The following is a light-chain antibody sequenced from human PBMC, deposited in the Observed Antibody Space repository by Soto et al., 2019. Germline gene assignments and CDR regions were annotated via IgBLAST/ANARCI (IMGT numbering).Light chain of an antibody. J-gene: IGLJ2*01. V-gene: IGLV1-44*01. CDR2: SNN. CDR3: STWDATLNGLVV. CDR1: NSNIGINS. Sequence: QSVLTQPPSASGTPGQRVTISCSGSNSNIGINSVNWYQQLPGTAPKLLIYSNNQRPSGVPDRFSGSKSGTSASLAISGLQSADEADYYCSTWDATLNGLVVFGGGTKVTVL.